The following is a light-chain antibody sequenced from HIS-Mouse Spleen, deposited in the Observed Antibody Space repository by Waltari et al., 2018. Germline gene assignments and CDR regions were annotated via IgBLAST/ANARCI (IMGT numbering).Light chain of an antibody. V-gene: IGKV3-15*01. CDR3: QQYNNWLT. J-gene: IGKJ4*01. CDR2: GAS. Sequence: EIVLTQSPATLSVSPGESATLSCRASQSVSSNLAWYQQKPGQAPRLLIDGASTRATGIPARCSGSGSGTEFTLTISSLQSEDFAVYYCQQYNNWLTFGGGTKVEIK. CDR1: QSVSSN.